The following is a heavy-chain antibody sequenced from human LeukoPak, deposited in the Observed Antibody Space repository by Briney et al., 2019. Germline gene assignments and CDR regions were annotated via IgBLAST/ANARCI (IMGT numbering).Heavy chain of an antibody. Sequence: GGSLRLSCAAAGCTFSSYCMHWVRRAPGKGLEWVAVISYGGNNKYYPDSVKGRFTISRDNSKNTLYLQMNSLRAEDTAVYYCAKHLYYMGLGAFHYWGQGTLVTVSS. CDR2: ISYGGNNK. V-gene: IGHV3-30*18. D-gene: IGHD1-26*01. CDR3: AKHLYYMGLGAFHY. J-gene: IGHJ4*02. CDR1: GCTFSSYC.